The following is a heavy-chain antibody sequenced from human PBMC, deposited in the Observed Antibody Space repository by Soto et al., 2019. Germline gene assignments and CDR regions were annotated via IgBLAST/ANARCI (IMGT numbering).Heavy chain of an antibody. V-gene: IGHV3-21*01. CDR2: ITTSGGSR. D-gene: IGHD2-2*01. CDR3: ARSMTSGDV. J-gene: IGHJ6*02. CDR1: GFSFGSYI. Sequence: EVRLVQSGEGLVKPGESLRLSCAASGFSFGSYIMNWVRQAPGKGLEWVASITTSGGSRYYADSVRGRFTISRDNAKNSLSLQMNSLRADDTAVYYCARSMTSGDVWGQGTTVTVSS.